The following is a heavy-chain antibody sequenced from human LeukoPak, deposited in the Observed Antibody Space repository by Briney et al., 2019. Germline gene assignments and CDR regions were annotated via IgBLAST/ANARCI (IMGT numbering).Heavy chain of an antibody. D-gene: IGHD3-3*01. J-gene: IGHJ3*02. CDR1: AFTFSSYL. V-gene: IGHV3-7*01. CDR2: IKQDGLEK. CDR3: AREGVRFLEWLLCAQGNDAFDI. Sequence: GGSLRLSCAAYAFTFSSYLMSWVRQAPGKGLEWVANIKQDGLEKYDVDSVKGRFTISRDNAKNSLYLQKNILRAEDTAVYYCAREGVRFLEWLLCAQGNDAFDIWGQGTMVTVSS.